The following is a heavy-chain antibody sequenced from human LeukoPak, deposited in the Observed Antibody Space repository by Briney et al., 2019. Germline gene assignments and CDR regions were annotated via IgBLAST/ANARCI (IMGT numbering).Heavy chain of an antibody. V-gene: IGHV4-59*12. CDR1: GGSISSYY. D-gene: IGHD3-22*01. CDR2: IYYSGST. J-gene: IGHJ4*02. Sequence: SETLSLTCTVSGGSISSYYWSWIRQPPGKGLEWIGYIYYSGSTNYNPSLKSRVTISVDTSKNQFSLKLSSATAADTAVYYCAREFSYYDSSGYFDYWGQGTLVTVSS. CDR3: AREFSYYDSSGYFDY.